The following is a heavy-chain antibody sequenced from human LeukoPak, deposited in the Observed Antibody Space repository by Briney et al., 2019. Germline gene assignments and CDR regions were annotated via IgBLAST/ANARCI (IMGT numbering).Heavy chain of an antibody. J-gene: IGHJ5*02. CDR2: ISAYNGNT. CDR1: GYTFTSYG. Sequence: ASVKVSCKASGYTFTSYGISWVRQAPGQGLEWMGWISAYNGNTNYAQKLQGRVTMTTDTSTSTAYMELTSLRSDDTAVYYCASDPYDYGGINWFDPWGQGTLVTVSS. V-gene: IGHV1-18*01. CDR3: ASDPYDYGGINWFDP. D-gene: IGHD4-23*01.